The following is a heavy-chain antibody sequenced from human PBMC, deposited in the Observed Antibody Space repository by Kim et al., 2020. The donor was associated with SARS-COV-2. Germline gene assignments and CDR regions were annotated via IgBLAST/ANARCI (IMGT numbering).Heavy chain of an antibody. V-gene: IGHV3-30-3*01. CDR1: GFTFSSYA. CDR2: ISYDGSNK. CDR3: AREKQQLVTASFDY. D-gene: IGHD6-13*01. Sequence: GGSLRLSCAASGFTFSSYAMHWVRQAPGKGLEWVAVISYDGSNKYYADSVKGRVTISRDNSKNTLYLQMNSLRAEDTAVYYCAREKQQLVTASFDYWGQG. J-gene: IGHJ4*02.